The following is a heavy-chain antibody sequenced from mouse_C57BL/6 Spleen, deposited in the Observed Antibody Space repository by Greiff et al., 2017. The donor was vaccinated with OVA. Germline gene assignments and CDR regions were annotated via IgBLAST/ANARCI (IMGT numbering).Heavy chain of an antibody. CDR2: IYPGSGST. CDR3: AKSLWDRDAMDY. CDR1: GYTFTSYW. Sequence: QVQLQQPGAELVKPGASVKMSCKASGYTFTSYWITWVKQRPGQGLEWIGDIYPGSGSTNYNEKFKSKATLTVYTSSSTAYMQLSSLTSEDSAVYYCAKSLWDRDAMDYWGQGTSVTVSS. V-gene: IGHV1-55*01. D-gene: IGHD3-3*01. J-gene: IGHJ4*01.